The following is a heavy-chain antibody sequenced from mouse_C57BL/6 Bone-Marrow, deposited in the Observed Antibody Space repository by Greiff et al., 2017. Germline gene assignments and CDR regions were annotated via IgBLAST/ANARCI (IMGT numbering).Heavy chain of an antibody. J-gene: IGHJ4*01. CDR1: GFNIKDYY. CDR2: IDPEDGET. V-gene: IGHV14-2*01. Sequence: VHVKQSGAELVKPGASVKLSCTASGFNIKDYYMHWVKQRTEQGLEWIGRIDPEDGETKYAPKFQVKATITADTSSHTAYLQLSILTSEDTAVYYCASVLFYAMDYWGQGTSVTVSS. CDR3: ASVLFYAMDY.